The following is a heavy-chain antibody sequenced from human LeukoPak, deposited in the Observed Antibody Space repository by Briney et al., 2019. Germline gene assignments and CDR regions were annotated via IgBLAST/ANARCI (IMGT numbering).Heavy chain of an antibody. V-gene: IGHV3-48*04. CDR3: ARDLPFFFDSSGYDY. CDR2: ISSSSGTI. Sequence: GGSLRLSCAASGFTFSRHSMNWVRQAPGKGLEWVSYISSSSGTIYYADAVKGRFTISRDDAKNALYLQMNSLRAEDTAMYYCARDLPFFFDSSGYDYWGQGALVTVSS. D-gene: IGHD3-22*01. J-gene: IGHJ4*02. CDR1: GFTFSRHS.